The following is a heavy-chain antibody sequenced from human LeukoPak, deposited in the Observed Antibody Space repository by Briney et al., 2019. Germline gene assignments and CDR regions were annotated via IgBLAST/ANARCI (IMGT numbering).Heavy chain of an antibody. J-gene: IGHJ6*02. Sequence: GGSLRLSCAASGLTFSSYGMHWVRQAPGKGLEWVAVISYDGSNKYYADSVKGRFTISRDNSKNTLYLQMNSLRAEDTAVYYCARDTDDYGMDVWGQGTTVTVSS. V-gene: IGHV3-30*03. CDR3: ARDTDDYGMDV. CDR2: ISYDGSNK. CDR1: GLTFSSYG. D-gene: IGHD3-3*01.